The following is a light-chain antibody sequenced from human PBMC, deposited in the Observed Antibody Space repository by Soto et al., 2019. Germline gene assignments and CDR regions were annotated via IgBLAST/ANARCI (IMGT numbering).Light chain of an antibody. CDR2: GAS. CDR1: QTIRSNY. V-gene: IGKV3-20*01. Sequence: ETVLTQSPGTLSLSPGARATLSCRASQTIRSNYLAWYRQTPGQAPRLLIYGASNTATGSADRFSGSRSGTDFTLIISRLEPEDFALYYCQQYGSSPWTFGQGTKVEIK. CDR3: QQYGSSPWT. J-gene: IGKJ1*01.